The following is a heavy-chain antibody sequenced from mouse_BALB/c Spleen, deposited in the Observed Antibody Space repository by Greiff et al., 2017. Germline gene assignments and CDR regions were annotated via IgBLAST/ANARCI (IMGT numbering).Heavy chain of an antibody. D-gene: IGHD2-1*01. CDR2: ISTYYGDA. V-gene: IGHV1S137*01. J-gene: IGHJ3*01. CDR1: GYTFTDYA. Sequence: QVQLQQSGAELVRPGVSVKISCKGSGYTFTDYAMHWVKQSHAKSLEWIGVISTYYGDASYNQKFKGKATMTVDKSSSTAYMELARLTSEDSAIYYCARSDGTQAWFAYWGQGTLVTVSA. CDR3: ARSDGTQAWFAY.